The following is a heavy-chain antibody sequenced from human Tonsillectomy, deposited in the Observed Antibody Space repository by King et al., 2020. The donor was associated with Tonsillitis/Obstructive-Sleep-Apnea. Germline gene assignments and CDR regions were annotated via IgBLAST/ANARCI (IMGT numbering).Heavy chain of an antibody. J-gene: IGHJ6*03. D-gene: IGHD2-2*02. CDR2: IYYSGST. Sequence: PLQESGPGLVKPSETLSLTCTVSGGSVSSGSYYWSWIRQPPGKGLEWIGYIYYSGSTNYNPSLKSRVTISVDTSKNQFSLKLSSVTAADTAVYYCARIPIVVVPAAIGGYYYYYMDVWGKGTTVTVSS. V-gene: IGHV4-61*01. CDR1: GGSVSSGSYY. CDR3: ARIPIVVVPAAIGGYYYYYMDV.